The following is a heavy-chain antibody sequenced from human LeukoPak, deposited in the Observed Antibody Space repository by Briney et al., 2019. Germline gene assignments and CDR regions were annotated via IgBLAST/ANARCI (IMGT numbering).Heavy chain of an antibody. D-gene: IGHD3-22*01. CDR3: VRGNYDNRGYSNAFDI. CDR2: IYYNGNT. V-gene: IGHV4-59*01. Sequence: SETLSLTCTVPGASISSSYWSWIRQPPGERLEWIGLIYYNGNTNPTPPPKCRATIPADTSKNQFSLKLTSVTAADTDVYYCVRGNYDNRGYSNAFDIWGQGTMVTVSS. CDR1: GASISSSY. J-gene: IGHJ3*02.